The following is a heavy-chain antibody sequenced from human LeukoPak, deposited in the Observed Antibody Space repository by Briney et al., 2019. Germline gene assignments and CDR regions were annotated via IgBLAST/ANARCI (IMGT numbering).Heavy chain of an antibody. V-gene: IGHV1-69*01. J-gene: IGHJ6*03. CDR3: ARDRGARIGYFYYYFYIDV. CDR2: IIPIFGTA. CDR1: GGTFNNYA. D-gene: IGHD3-3*01. Sequence: GSSVKVSCKASGGTFNNYAISWVRQAPGQGLEWMGGIIPIFGTANYAQKCQGRVTVTADESPSTAYMELSSLRSEDTAVYYCARDRGARIGYFYYYFYIDVWGKGTTVTVSS.